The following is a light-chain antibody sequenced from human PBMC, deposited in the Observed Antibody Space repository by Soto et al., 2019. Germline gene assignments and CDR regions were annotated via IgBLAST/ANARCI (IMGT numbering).Light chain of an antibody. V-gene: IGKV3-15*01. CDR3: QQYNNWPWT. CDR2: GAS. CDR1: QIVSSN. Sequence: EIVMTQSPATLSVSPGERATLSCRASQIVSSNLAWYQQKPGQAPWLLIYGASTRATGIPSRFSGSGSGTEFTLTISSLQSEDFAVYYCQQYNNWPWTFGQGTKVEIK. J-gene: IGKJ1*01.